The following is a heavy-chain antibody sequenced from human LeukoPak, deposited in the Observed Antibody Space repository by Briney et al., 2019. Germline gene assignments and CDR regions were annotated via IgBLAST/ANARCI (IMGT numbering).Heavy chain of an antibody. D-gene: IGHD5-24*01. CDR2: INTDGSSI. CDR3: ARGSRDGYPSHYYYYMDV. CDR1: GFTFSSYW. V-gene: IGHV3-74*03. J-gene: IGHJ6*03. Sequence: GGSLRLSCAASGFTFSSYWMHWVRQAPGKWLVWVSHINTDGSSITYADSVKGRFTISRDNAKNTVYLQMYSLRAEDTALYYCARGSRDGYPSHYYYYMDVWGKGTTVTVSS.